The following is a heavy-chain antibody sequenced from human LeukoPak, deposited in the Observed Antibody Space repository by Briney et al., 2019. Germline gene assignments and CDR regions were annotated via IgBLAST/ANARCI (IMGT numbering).Heavy chain of an antibody. J-gene: IGHJ4*02. Sequence: SVKVSCKASGGTFSSYAISWVRRAPGQGLEWMGRIIPILGIANYAQKFQGRVTITADKSTSTAYMELSSLRSEDTAVYYCAREGVGYCSSTSCSPVDYWGQGTLVTVSS. CDR2: IIPILGIA. D-gene: IGHD2-2*01. CDR1: GGTFSSYA. CDR3: AREGVGYCSSTSCSPVDY. V-gene: IGHV1-69*04.